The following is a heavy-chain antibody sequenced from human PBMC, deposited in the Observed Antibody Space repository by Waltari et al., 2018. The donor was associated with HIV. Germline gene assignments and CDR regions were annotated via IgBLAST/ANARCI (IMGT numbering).Heavy chain of an antibody. J-gene: IGHJ4*02. CDR1: GYPFTSYG. Sequence: QVQLVQSGAEGKKPGASVKVSCKASGYPFTSYGISWVRQAPGQGLEWMGWISAYNSNKNHAQKFQGRVSRTTDTSTSTANMELRSLRSDDTAVYYCARVCCSSASCRGLFDYWGQGTLVTVSS. CDR3: ARVCCSSASCRGLFDY. CDR2: ISAYNSNK. V-gene: IGHV1-18*01. D-gene: IGHD2-2*01.